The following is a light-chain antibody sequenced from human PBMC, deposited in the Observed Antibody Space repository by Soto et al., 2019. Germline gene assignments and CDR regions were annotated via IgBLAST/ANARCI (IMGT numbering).Light chain of an antibody. J-gene: IGKJ3*01. Sequence: DIQMTQSPSSLSASVGDRVTITCRASQGINNYLAWHQQKPGKVPELLIYAAATLQSGVTSRFTGSGSGTDYPLAISSLQREDVATYYCQNYGSGPLTFGPGTNVDIK. CDR2: AAA. V-gene: IGKV1-27*01. CDR3: QNYGSGPLT. CDR1: QGINNY.